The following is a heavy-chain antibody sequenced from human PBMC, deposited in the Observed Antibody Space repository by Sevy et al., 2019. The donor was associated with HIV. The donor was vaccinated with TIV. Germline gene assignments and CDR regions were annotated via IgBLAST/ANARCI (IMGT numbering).Heavy chain of an antibody. V-gene: IGHV3-48*02. J-gene: IGHJ5*02. CDR3: AREENRELGTIPLDT. CDR1: GFTFSHHN. D-gene: IGHD7-27*01. Sequence: AGSLRLSCAASGFTFSHHNMNWVRQAPGKELEWISYIRKSGSTTYFADSVRGRFTISRDNAKNSLFLEMHSLTDEDTAVYYCAREENRELGTIPLDTWGRGIQVTVSS. CDR2: IRKSGSTT.